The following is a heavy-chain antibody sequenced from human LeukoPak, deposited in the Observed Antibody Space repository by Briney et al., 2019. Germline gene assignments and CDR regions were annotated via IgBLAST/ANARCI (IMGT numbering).Heavy chain of an antibody. CDR1: GFTFSSYW. J-gene: IGHJ6*02. V-gene: IGHV3-7*01. CDR2: IKQDGREK. Sequence: GGSLRLSCAASGFTFSSYWMSWVRQAPGKGLEGVAKIKQDGREKYFVDSVKGRFTISRDNAKNSLYLQMNSLRAEDTAVYYCARVSVRSGRGQWLDAYYYYGMDVWGQGTTVTVSS. D-gene: IGHD6-19*01. CDR3: ARVSVRSGRGQWLDAYYYYGMDV.